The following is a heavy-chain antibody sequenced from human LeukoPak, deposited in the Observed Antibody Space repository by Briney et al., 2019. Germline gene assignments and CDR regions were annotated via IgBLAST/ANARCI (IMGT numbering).Heavy chain of an antibody. CDR1: GGSISIDTFY. J-gene: IGHJ3*02. CDR2: IYYSGNT. Sequence: PSETLSLTCTVSGGSISIDTFYWGWIRQPPGKGLEWIGSIYYSGNTYYNPSVETRVTISVDTSKNQFSLRLSSVTAADTAVYYCARDGSTDAFDIWGQGTMVTVSS. V-gene: IGHV4-39*02. CDR3: ARDGSTDAFDI.